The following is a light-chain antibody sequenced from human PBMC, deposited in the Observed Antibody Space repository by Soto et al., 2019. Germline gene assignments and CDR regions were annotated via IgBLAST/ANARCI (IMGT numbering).Light chain of an antibody. CDR3: QQRSNWPPWT. CDR1: QSVSSY. CDR2: DAS. Sequence: EIVLTQSPATLSLSPGERATLSCRASQSVSSYLAWYQQKHGQAPSLLIYDASNRATGIPPRFSGSGSGTDFTLTSSSREPEDFAGYYCQQRSNWPPWTFRQGTKEEIK. V-gene: IGKV3-11*01. J-gene: IGKJ1*01.